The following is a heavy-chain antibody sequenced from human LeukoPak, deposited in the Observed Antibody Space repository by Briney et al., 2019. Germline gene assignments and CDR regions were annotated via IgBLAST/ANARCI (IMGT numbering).Heavy chain of an antibody. V-gene: IGHV3-23*01. CDR1: GFTFSNYG. CDR2: ISGSGDST. J-gene: IGHJ4*02. Sequence: GGSLRLSCAASGFTFSNYGMSWVRQAPGKGLEWVSSISGSGDSTYYADSVKGRFTISRDNSKNTLYLQMNSLRAEDTAVYYCATYRQIQVPFEFWGQGTLVTVSS. CDR3: ATYRQIQVPFEF. D-gene: IGHD5-18*01.